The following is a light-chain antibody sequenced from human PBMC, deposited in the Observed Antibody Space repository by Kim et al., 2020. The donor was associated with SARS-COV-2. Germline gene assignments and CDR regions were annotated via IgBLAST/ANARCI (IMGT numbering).Light chain of an antibody. CDR1: QDIRSF. CDR3: LQHVNYPDA. CDR2: DAS. J-gene: IGKJ2*01. Sequence: IQMTPSPSTMSASVGDRVTITCRASQDIRSFLAWFQHKPERVPKRLIYDASTLKSGVPARFSGSGSETEFTLTISSLQPDDCATYYCLQHVNYPDALGQGTKREI. V-gene: IGKV1-17*03.